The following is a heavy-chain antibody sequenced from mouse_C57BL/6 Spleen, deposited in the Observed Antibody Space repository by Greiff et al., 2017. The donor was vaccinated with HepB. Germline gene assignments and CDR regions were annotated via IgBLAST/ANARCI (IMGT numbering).Heavy chain of an antibody. Sequence: EVQLQQSGPELVKPGASVKISCKASGYTFTDYYMNWVKQSHGKSLEWIGDINPNTGGTSYNQKFKGKATLTGDKSSSTAYMELRSLTSEDSAVYYCARSLYYYGSSYYFDYWGQGTTLTVSS. D-gene: IGHD1-1*01. CDR1: GYTFTDYY. V-gene: IGHV1-26*01. CDR3: ARSLYYYGSSYYFDY. CDR2: INPNTGGT. J-gene: IGHJ2*01.